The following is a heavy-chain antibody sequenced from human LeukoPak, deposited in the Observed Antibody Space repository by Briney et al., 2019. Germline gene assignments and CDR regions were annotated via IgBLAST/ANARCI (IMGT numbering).Heavy chain of an antibody. J-gene: IGHJ3*02. Sequence: SETLSLTCTVSGCSISSYYWSWIRQPPAKGLEWIGYIYYSGSTNYNPSLKSRVTISVDTSKNQFSLKLSSVTAADTAVYYCASLGLAVDACDIWGQGTMVTVSS. CDR3: ASLGLAVDACDI. CDR2: IYYSGST. D-gene: IGHD3-16*01. CDR1: GCSISSYY. V-gene: IGHV4-59*01.